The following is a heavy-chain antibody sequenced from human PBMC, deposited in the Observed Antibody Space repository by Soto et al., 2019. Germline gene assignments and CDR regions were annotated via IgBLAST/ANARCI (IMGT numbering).Heavy chain of an antibody. CDR1: GFAFSIYG. CDR3: ARSPPGVAGRYYFDF. CDR2: IWYDGSNK. Sequence: QVQLVESGGGVVQPGRSLRLSCSSSGFAFSIYGMHWVRQTPGKGLEWVALIWYDGSNKYYADSVKGRFTISRDDSKNTLYLQMHSLRDEDTAVYFCARSPPGVAGRYYFDFGGQGTLVTVSS. J-gene: IGHJ4*02. D-gene: IGHD6-6*01. V-gene: IGHV3-33*01.